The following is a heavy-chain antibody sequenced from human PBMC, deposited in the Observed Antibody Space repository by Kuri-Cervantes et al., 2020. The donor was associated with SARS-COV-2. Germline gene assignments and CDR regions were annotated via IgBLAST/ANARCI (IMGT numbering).Heavy chain of an antibody. Sequence: SETLSLTCTVSGGSISSSSYYWGWIRQPPGKGLEWIGSIYYSGSTYYNPSLKSQVTISVDTSKNQFSLKLSSVTAADTAVYYCARSGKGNYYYYYMDVWGKGTTVTVSS. V-gene: IGHV4-39*01. CDR3: ARSGKGNYYYYYMDV. J-gene: IGHJ6*03. CDR1: GGSISSSSYY. CDR2: IYYSGST. D-gene: IGHD3-10*01.